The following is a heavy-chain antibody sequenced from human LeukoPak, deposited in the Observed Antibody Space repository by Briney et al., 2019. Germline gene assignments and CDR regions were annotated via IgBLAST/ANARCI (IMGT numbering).Heavy chain of an antibody. J-gene: IGHJ3*01. CDR1: GFTLNKYG. Sequence: GGSLRLSCVVSGFTLNKYGMSWVRQAPGKGLEWVSGIDGSGINTYYADSVKGRFTISRDTLKNTLILQMNSLRAEDTALYFCARDAEQTYLYDSSGPNDAFLVWGQGTMVIVSS. CDR3: ARDAEQTYLYDSSGPNDAFLV. D-gene: IGHD3-22*01. V-gene: IGHV3-23*01. CDR2: IDGSGINT.